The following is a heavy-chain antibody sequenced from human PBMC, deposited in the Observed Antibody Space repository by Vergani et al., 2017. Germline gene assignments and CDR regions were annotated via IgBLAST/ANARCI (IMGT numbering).Heavy chain of an antibody. D-gene: IGHD6-19*01. CDR2: IYTSGST. CDR3: AADTHSGQRADR. V-gene: IGHV4-61*02. Sequence: QVQLQESGPGLVKPSQTLSLTCTVSGGSISSGSYYWSWSRQPAGKGLVWIGRIYTSGSTNYNPSLKTRVTISVDTSKNQFSLTLTSVTAADTAVYYCAADTHSGQRADRWGQGILVTVTS. CDR1: GGSISSGSYY. J-gene: IGHJ5*02.